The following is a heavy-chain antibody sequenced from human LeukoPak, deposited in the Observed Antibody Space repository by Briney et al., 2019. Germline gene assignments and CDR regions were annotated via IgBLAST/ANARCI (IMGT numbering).Heavy chain of an antibody. Sequence: SETLSLTCTVPGGSISSYYWSWIRQPPGKGLEWIGYIYYSGSTNYHPSPKSRVTISVDTSKNQFSLKLSSVTAADTAVYYCASSDSSGYYSSGDYYYYYVDVWGKGTTVTVSS. CDR3: ASSDSSGYYSSGDYYYYYVDV. CDR1: GGSISSYY. D-gene: IGHD3-22*01. CDR2: IYYSGST. V-gene: IGHV4-59*01. J-gene: IGHJ6*03.